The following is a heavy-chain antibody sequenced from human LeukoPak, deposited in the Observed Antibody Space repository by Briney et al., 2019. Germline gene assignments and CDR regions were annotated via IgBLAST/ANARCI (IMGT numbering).Heavy chain of an antibody. CDR2: IGGGGTT. V-gene: IGHV3-23*01. J-gene: IGHJ4*02. D-gene: IGHD2-21*02. CDR3: ARDDCGANCYALIDY. CDR1: GFILSNYA. Sequence: GGSLRLSCAASGFILSNYAMSWVRQAPGKGLEWVSAIGGGGTTYYADSVKGRFIISRDNSKNTVYLQMTGLRAEDTAVYYCARDDCGANCYALIDYWGQGTLVTVSS.